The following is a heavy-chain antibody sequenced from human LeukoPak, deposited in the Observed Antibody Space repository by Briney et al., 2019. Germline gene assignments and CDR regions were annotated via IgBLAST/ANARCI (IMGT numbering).Heavy chain of an antibody. Sequence: PGRSLRRSCAASGFTFSSYTMNWVRQAPGKGLEWVSSITGSSRYVYYADSVKGRFTISRDNAKNSLFLQMNSLRAEDTAVYYCAREYDFWSGYYGYWGQGTLVTVSS. CDR1: GFTFSSYT. V-gene: IGHV3-21*01. D-gene: IGHD3-3*01. CDR2: ITGSSRYV. J-gene: IGHJ4*02. CDR3: AREYDFWSGYYGY.